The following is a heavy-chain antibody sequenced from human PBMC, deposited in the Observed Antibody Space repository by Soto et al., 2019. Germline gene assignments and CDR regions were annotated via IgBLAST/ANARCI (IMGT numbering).Heavy chain of an antibody. J-gene: IGHJ2*01. CDR1: DYTFTSFG. V-gene: IGHV1-18*01. D-gene: IGHD5-18*01. CDR3: ARAVSYGSYWYFDL. CDR2: ISVNHGNT. Sequence: QVQLVQSGAEVKKPGDSVKVSCKASDYTFTSFGITWVRQAPGQGLEWMGWISVNHGNTNYAQKCQGRATMTPDTSTNTAYMERWTPRSDDTAAYYCARAVSYGSYWYFDLWGRGTLVTVSS.